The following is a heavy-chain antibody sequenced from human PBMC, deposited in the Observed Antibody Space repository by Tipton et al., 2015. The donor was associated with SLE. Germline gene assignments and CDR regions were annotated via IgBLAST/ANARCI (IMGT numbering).Heavy chain of an antibody. CDR1: GDSITSYY. CDR2: INHSGST. Sequence: TLSLTCNVSGDSITSYYWSWIRQAPGKGLEWIGEINHSGSTNYNPSLKSRVTISIDTSENQFSLKLRSVTAADTAVYYCAREAPVVPAAIDYYSGMDVWGQGTTVTVSS. D-gene: IGHD2-2*01. V-gene: IGHV4-34*01. CDR3: AREAPVVPAAIDYYSGMDV. J-gene: IGHJ6*02.